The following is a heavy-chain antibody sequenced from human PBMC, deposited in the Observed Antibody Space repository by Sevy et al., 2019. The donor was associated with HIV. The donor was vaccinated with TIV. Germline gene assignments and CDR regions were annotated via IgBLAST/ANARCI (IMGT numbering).Heavy chain of an antibody. CDR1: GFTFSTYG. CDR3: ARPYGSGSWEAFDV. Sequence: GGSLRLSCAASGFTFSTYGMLWVRQAPGKGLEWVAFIRFDGTIKYYTDSVKGRLTISRDNSKNTLYLQMNSLRAEDTAVYYCARPYGSGSWEAFDVWGQGTMVTVSS. D-gene: IGHD3-10*01. V-gene: IGHV3-30*02. CDR2: IRFDGTIK. J-gene: IGHJ3*01.